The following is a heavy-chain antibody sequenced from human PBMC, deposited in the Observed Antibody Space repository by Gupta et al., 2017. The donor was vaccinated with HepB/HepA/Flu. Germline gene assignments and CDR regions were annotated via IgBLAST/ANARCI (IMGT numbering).Heavy chain of an antibody. Sequence: QLLETGGGLVKPGGSLRLYCAPSGFSVGSNAMAWVRMAPGKGLEWVSGFGRDIKTDYADSVRGRFTISRDTVKNTVSLQMNNLRAEDTAGYYCAKDLYFWSGMDVWGEGTTVTVSS. J-gene: IGHJ6*03. CDR1: GFSVGSNA. V-gene: IGHV3-23*01. CDR2: FGRDIKT. CDR3: AKDLYFWSGMDV. D-gene: IGHD3-3*01.